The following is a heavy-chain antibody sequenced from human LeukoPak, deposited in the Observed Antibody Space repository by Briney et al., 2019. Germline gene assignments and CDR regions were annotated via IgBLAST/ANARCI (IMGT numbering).Heavy chain of an antibody. CDR3: AELGITMIGGV. CDR2: ITSSGTTL. J-gene: IGHJ6*04. Sequence: GGSLRLSCAASGFTFSSYEMNWVRQAPGKGLEWVSYITSSGTTLYYADSVKGRFTISRDNAKNSLYLQMNSLRAEDTAVYYCAELGITMIGGVWGKGTTVTISS. CDR1: GFTFSSYE. D-gene: IGHD3-10*02. V-gene: IGHV3-48*03.